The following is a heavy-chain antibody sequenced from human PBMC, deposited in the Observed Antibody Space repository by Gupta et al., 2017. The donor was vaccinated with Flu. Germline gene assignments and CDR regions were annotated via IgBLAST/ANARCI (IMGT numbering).Heavy chain of an antibody. CDR3: ARGCSDNNCYTNFDS. J-gene: IGHJ4*02. CDR2: IYSSGAT. Sequence: WNWIRQAPGKELEWIGYIYSSGATNYNPSLKSRVTISVDTSKNQFSLKVTSVTAADTAVYYCARGCSDNNCYTNFDSWGQGTLVAGSS. D-gene: IGHD2-2*02. V-gene: IGHV4-59*01.